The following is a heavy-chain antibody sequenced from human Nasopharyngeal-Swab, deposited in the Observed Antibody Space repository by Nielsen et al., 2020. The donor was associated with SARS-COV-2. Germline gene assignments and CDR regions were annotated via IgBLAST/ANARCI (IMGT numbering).Heavy chain of an antibody. CDR3: ARDRPVAGSPYFLH. V-gene: IGHV3-21*03. CDR2: ISSSSSYI. CDR1: GFTFSSYS. Sequence: GGSLRLSCAASGFTFSSYSMNWVRQAPGKGLEWVSSISSSSSYIYYADSVKGRFTISRDNAKNSLYLQMNSLKSEDTAVYYCARDRPVAGSPYFLHWGQGTLVTVSS. D-gene: IGHD6-19*01. J-gene: IGHJ1*01.